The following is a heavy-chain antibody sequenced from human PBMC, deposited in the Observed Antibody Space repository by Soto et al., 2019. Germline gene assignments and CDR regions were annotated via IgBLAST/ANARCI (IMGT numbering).Heavy chain of an antibody. J-gene: IGHJ4*02. V-gene: IGHV3-30*18. Sequence: GGSLRLSCAASGFTFRSYGMHWVRQAPGKGLEWVAVISFDGSNKYYADSVKGRFTISRDNSKNTLYLQMNSLRPEDTAVYYCAKNFIPLSPDLYFEYWGQGTLVTVSS. CDR3: AKNFIPLSPDLYFEY. D-gene: IGHD3-16*01. CDR1: GFTFRSYG. CDR2: ISFDGSNK.